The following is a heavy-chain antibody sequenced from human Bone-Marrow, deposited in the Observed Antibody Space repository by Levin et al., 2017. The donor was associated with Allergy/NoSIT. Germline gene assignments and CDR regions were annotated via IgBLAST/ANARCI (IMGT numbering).Heavy chain of an antibody. CDR2: INHSGST. CDR3: AGRIYCSGGSCYSEDY. J-gene: IGHJ4*02. Sequence: SQTLSLTCAVYGGSFSGYYWSWIRQPPGKGLEWIGEINHSGSTNYNPSRKSRVTISVDTSKNQFSLRLSSVTAADTAVYYCAGRIYCSGGSCYSEDYWGQRKLVTVSS. CDR1: GGSFSGYY. D-gene: IGHD2-15*01. V-gene: IGHV4-34*01.